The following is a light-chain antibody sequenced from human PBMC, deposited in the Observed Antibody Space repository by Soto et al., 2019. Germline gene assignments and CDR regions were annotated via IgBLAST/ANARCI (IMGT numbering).Light chain of an antibody. CDR1: NSNIGRYS. V-gene: IGLV1-44*01. CDR2: SDD. J-gene: IGLJ3*02. Sequence: QAVVTQPPSLSGTPGQRFTISCSGSNSNIGRYSVNWYQHFPGTAPKILIYSDDERPSGVPDRFSGSKSGTSASLAISGLQSEDEAEYYCAAWDDNLNGPLFGGGTQLTVL. CDR3: AAWDDNLNGPL.